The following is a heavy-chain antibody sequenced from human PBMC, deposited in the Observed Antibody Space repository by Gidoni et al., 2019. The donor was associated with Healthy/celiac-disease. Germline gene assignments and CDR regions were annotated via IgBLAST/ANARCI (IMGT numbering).Heavy chain of an antibody. J-gene: IGHJ5*02. D-gene: IGHD2-2*01. V-gene: IGHV4-34*01. CDR2: INHSGST. Sequence: QVQLQPWGAGLLKPSETLSLTCAVYGGSFSGYSWSWIRQPPGKGMEWIGEINHSGSTNYNPSLKSRVTISVATYKNQFSLKLSSVTAADTAVYYWARSRGNGARRSKLGRTSCCNWFDPWGQGTLVTVSS. CDR3: ARSRGNGARRSKLGRTSCCNWFDP. CDR1: GGSFSGYS.